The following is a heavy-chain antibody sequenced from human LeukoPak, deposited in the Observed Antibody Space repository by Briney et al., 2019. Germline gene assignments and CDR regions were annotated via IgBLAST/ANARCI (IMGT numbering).Heavy chain of an antibody. D-gene: IGHD2-2*01. CDR1: GGSISSSSYY. J-gene: IGHJ4*02. CDR3: ARDEGSSYPFDY. Sequence: XTXSLTCTVSGGSISSSSYYWGWIRQPPGKGLEWIGSIYYSGSTYYNPSLKSRVTISVDTSKNQFSLNLSSVTAADTAVYFCARDEGSSYPFDYWGQGTLVTVSS. CDR2: IYYSGST. V-gene: IGHV4-39*07.